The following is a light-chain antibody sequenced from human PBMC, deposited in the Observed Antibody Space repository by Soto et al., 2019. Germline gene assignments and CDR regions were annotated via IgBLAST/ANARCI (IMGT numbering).Light chain of an antibody. CDR3: QVWDSISDHVV. Sequence: SYELTQPPSVSVAPGQTARISCGANDVGTKSVQWYQKKPGQAPVLVVYDDSDRPSGIPERFSGSDSGTTATLTISRVEAGDEAEYYCQVWDSISDHVVFGGGTKLTVL. CDR1: DVGTKS. J-gene: IGLJ2*01. V-gene: IGLV3-21*02. CDR2: DDS.